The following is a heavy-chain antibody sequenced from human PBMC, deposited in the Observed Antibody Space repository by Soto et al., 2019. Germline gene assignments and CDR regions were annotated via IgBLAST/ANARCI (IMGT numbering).Heavy chain of an antibody. J-gene: IGHJ6*02. CDR3: AANVDPGYCSSTSCYIFSGMDV. CDR2: IIPIFGTA. CDR1: GGTFSSYA. D-gene: IGHD2-2*02. Sequence: GASVKVSCKASGGTFSSYAISWVRQAPGQGLEWMGGIIPIFGTANYAQKFPGRVTITADESTSTAYMELSSLRSEDTAVYYCAANVDPGYCSSTSCYIFSGMDVWGQGTTVTVSS. V-gene: IGHV1-69*13.